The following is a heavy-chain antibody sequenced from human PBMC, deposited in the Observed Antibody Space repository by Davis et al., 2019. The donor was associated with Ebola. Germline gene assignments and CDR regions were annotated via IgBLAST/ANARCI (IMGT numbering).Heavy chain of an antibody. J-gene: IGHJ4*02. Sequence: GESLKIYCAASGVTFSSLGMSWVRQAPGKGLEWVATIKKDGIQKYYVDSVKGRFIISRDNAKNLLYLQMNSLRDDDTAVYYCAKIVSGYWGQGTLVTVSS. D-gene: IGHD2/OR15-2a*01. V-gene: IGHV3-7*03. CDR1: GVTFSSLG. CDR2: IKKDGIQK. CDR3: AKIVSGY.